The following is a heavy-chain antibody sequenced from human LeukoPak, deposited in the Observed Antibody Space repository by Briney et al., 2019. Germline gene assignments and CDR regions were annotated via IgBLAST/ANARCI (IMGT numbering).Heavy chain of an antibody. J-gene: IGHJ4*02. Sequence: GGSLRLSCVASGFTFSHYAMSWVRQAPGKGLEWVSTISGSGGSTYYADSVKGRFTIPRDNSKNTLYLQMNSLGVEDTAVYYCVKAHPSGWNYFDNWGQGTLVTVSS. V-gene: IGHV3-23*01. D-gene: IGHD6-19*01. CDR3: VKAHPSGWNYFDN. CDR2: ISGSGGST. CDR1: GFTFSHYA.